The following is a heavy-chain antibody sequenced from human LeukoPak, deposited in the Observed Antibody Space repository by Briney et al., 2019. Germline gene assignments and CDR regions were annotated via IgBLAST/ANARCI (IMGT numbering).Heavy chain of an antibody. CDR1: GFTFSTYW. CDR3: AKDATAVPGTVYMDV. D-gene: IGHD6-13*01. Sequence: PGGSLRLSCAASGFTFSTYWMSWVRQAPGKGLEWVANIKQDGGEIYYVDSVKGRFTISRDNAKNSLYLQMNSLRAEDTALYYCAKDATAVPGTVYMDVWGKGTTVTISS. J-gene: IGHJ6*03. V-gene: IGHV3-7*01. CDR2: IKQDGGEI.